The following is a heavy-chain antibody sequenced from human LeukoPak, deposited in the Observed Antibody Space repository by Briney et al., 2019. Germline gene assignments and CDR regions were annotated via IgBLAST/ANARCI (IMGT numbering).Heavy chain of an antibody. J-gene: IGHJ6*03. D-gene: IGHD6-13*01. V-gene: IGHV3-48*01. Sequence: PGGSLRLSCAASGFTFSSYTMNWVRQAPGKGLEWVSYISSSSSTIYYADSVKGRFTISRDNAKNSLYLQMNSLRAEDTAAYYCAKDPGGSSWYQGLFYYYYYMDVWGKGTTVTISS. CDR1: GFTFSSYT. CDR2: ISSSSSTI. CDR3: AKDPGGSSWYQGLFYYYYYMDV.